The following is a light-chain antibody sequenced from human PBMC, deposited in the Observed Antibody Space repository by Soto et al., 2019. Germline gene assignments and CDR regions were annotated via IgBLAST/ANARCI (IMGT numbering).Light chain of an antibody. V-gene: IGKV3-11*01. Sequence: VLTQSPATLSLSAGERATLSCRASQNIGSYLAWYQHKPGQPPRLLIFDTSNRATGIPDRFRASGSGTDFTLTISSLEADDFASYYWQHGGHWLPYLFGQGTKLEIK. CDR3: QHGGHWLPYL. CDR2: DTS. CDR1: QNIGSY. J-gene: IGKJ2*01.